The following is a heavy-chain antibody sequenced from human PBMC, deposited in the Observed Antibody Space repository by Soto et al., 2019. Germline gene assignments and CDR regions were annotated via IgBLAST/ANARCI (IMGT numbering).Heavy chain of an antibody. CDR3: ARGQTQQQRDY. D-gene: IGHD6-13*01. CDR2: IYHSGST. J-gene: IGHJ4*02. V-gene: IGHV4-4*02. Sequence: SETLSDTCAVSGDMTRPSEHLVWIRQPPGKELQWIGEIYHSGSTKYNPSLKSRVIISVDKSKNQFSLKLSSVTDADTAVYYCARGQTQQQRDYWGQGTLVTVS. CDR1: GDMTRPSEH.